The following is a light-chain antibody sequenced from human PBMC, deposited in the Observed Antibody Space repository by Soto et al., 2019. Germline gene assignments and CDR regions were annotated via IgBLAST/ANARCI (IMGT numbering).Light chain of an antibody. V-gene: IGKV1-9*01. CDR3: QQLNGYQLA. CDR1: QGMSTY. CDR2: SAS. J-gene: IGKJ4*01. Sequence: DIPLTQSPSFLSASVGDTVTITCRASQGMSTYLAWYQQKPGKVPKLLIRSASTLQSGVPPRFSGGGSGTEVTLTISTLQPDDSGIYYCQQLNGYQLAFGGGTNVEIK.